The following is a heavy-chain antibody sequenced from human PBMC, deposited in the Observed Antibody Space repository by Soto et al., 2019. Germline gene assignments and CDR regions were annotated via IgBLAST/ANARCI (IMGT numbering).Heavy chain of an antibody. CDR3: ARGMPMYREGDDAFDV. V-gene: IGHV4-59*01. D-gene: IGHD3-10*02. Sequence: SETLSLTCSVSGASIRNYYWTWIRQPPGKGLEWIGYISNSGSTKYNPSLKSRVTISVDTSKSQFSLELNSVNAADTAVYYCARGMPMYREGDDAFDVWGQGTMVTVSS. CDR1: GASIRNYY. J-gene: IGHJ3*01. CDR2: ISNSGST.